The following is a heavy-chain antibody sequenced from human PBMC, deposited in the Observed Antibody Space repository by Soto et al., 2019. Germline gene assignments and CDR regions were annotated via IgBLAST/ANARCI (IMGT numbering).Heavy chain of an antibody. CDR1: GFSFSTYS. CDR2: IGRRSDI. J-gene: IGHJ6*02. Sequence: GGSLRLSCEASGFSFSTYSMHWVRQAPGKGLEWVSSIGRRSDIYYADSVKGRFTISRDNAKNSVSLQTNSLRDEDTAVYYCAREEAAWPLAYGLDVWGQGTTVTVSS. D-gene: IGHD2-15*01. CDR3: AREEAAWPLAYGLDV. V-gene: IGHV3-21*01.